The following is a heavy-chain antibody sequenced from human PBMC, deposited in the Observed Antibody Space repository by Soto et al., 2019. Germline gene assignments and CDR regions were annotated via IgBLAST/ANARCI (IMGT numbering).Heavy chain of an antibody. Sequence: QVQLQESGPGLVEPSQTLSLTCTVSGGSISGEGYYWSWIRQYSGRGLEWIGYIHYSGSTYYNPSLKSRVIISVETSKTQFFLKLTSVTAADTAVYYCARAWTATSGWANVFDRWGQGNLVNVSS. J-gene: IGHJ5*02. CDR1: GGSISGEGYY. CDR2: IHYSGST. CDR3: ARAWTATSGWANVFDR. V-gene: IGHV4-31*03. D-gene: IGHD6-25*01.